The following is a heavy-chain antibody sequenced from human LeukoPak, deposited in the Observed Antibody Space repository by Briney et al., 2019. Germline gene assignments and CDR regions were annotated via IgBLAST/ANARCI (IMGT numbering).Heavy chain of an antibody. Sequence: GRSLRLSCAASGFTFSSYAMHWVRQAPGKGLEWVAVISYDGSNKYYADSVKGRFTISRDNSKNTLYLQMNSLRAEDTAVYYCARDLPLHSSGWYYFDYWGQGTLVTVSS. CDR2: ISYDGSNK. CDR1: GFTFSSYA. J-gene: IGHJ4*02. V-gene: IGHV3-30*14. D-gene: IGHD6-19*01. CDR3: ARDLPLHSSGWYYFDY.